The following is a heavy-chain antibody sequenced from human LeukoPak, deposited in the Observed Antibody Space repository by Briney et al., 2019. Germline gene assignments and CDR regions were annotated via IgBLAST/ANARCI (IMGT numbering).Heavy chain of an antibody. V-gene: IGHV1-18*04. D-gene: IGHD2-2*01. CDR1: GFNFMNHG. CDR3: ARDIVVVPAAMRSGGASSQY. Sequence: VASVKVSCKTSGFNFMNHGYVWVRQTPGQGPEWMGWNSGYNDHTDYRQKFQGRVTMTTDIPTTTAYMELRSLRSDDTAVYYCARDIVVVPAAMRSGGASSQYWGQGTLVTVSS. J-gene: IGHJ4*02. CDR2: NSGYNDHT.